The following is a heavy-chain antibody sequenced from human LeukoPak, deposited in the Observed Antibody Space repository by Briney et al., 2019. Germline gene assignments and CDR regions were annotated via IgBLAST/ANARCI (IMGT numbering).Heavy chain of an antibody. CDR2: ISAYNGNT. CDR1: GYTFTSYG. J-gene: IGHJ3*02. Sequence: ASVKVSYKASGYTFTSYGISWVRQAPGQGLEWMGWISAYNGNTNYAQKLQGRVTMTTDTSTSTAYMELRSLRSDDTAVYYCAREQRHITMVRGVILQAFDIWGQGTMVTVSS. V-gene: IGHV1-18*01. D-gene: IGHD3-10*01. CDR3: AREQRHITMVRGVILQAFDI.